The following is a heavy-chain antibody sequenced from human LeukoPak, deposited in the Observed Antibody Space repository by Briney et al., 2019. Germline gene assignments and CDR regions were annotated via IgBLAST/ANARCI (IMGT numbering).Heavy chain of an antibody. Sequence: SETLSLTCTVSGGSISSYYWSWIRQPPGKGLEWIGYIYYSGSTNYNPSLKSRVTISVDTSKNQFSLKLSSVTAADTAVYYCARGGWNYVLVDAFDIWGQGTMVTVSS. D-gene: IGHD1-7*01. V-gene: IGHV4-59*01. J-gene: IGHJ3*02. CDR3: ARGGWNYVLVDAFDI. CDR2: IYYSGST. CDR1: GGSISSYY.